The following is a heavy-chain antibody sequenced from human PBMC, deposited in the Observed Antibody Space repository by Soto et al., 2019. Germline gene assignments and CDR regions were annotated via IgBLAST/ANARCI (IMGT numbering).Heavy chain of an antibody. CDR2: IYYSGST. V-gene: IGHV4-39*01. D-gene: IGHD3-22*01. J-gene: IGHJ2*01. CDR1: GGSVSSGGYY. Sequence: SATLSLTCTVSGGSVSSGGYYWGRIRQPPGKGLEWIGSIYYSGSTYYNPPLKSRFTISVDTSKNQFSLKLSSVTPADTAVYYCARHYYDNGGSWYIDLWGRGTLVTIS. CDR3: ARHYYDNGGSWYIDL.